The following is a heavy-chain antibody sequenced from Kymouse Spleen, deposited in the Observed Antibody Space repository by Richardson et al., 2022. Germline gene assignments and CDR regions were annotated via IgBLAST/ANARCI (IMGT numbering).Heavy chain of an antibody. CDR1: GFTFDDYG. J-gene: IGHJ6*02. Sequence: EVQLVESGGGVVRPGGSLRLSCAASGFTFDDYGMSWVRQAPGKGLEWVSGINWNGGSTGYADSVKGRFTISRDNAKNSLYLQMNSLRAEDTALYYCARLYYYGSGSYFHYYGMDVWGQGTTVTVSS. CDR2: INWNGGST. CDR3: ARLYYYGSGSYFHYYGMDV. D-gene: IGHD3-10*01. V-gene: IGHV3-20*d01.